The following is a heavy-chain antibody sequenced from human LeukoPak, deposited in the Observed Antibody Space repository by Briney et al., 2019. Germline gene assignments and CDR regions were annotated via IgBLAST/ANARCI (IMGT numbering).Heavy chain of an antibody. V-gene: IGHV3-48*02. D-gene: IGHD3-22*01. CDR1: GFTFSSYS. Sequence: GGSLRLSCAASGFTFSSYSMNWVRQAPGKGLEWVSYISSSSSTIYYADSVKGRFTISRDNAKNSLYLQMNSLRDEDTAVYYCARAGSHDSSGYYYVHPPAHFDYWGQGTLVTVSS. CDR3: ARAGSHDSSGYYYVHPPAHFDY. J-gene: IGHJ4*02. CDR2: ISSSSSTI.